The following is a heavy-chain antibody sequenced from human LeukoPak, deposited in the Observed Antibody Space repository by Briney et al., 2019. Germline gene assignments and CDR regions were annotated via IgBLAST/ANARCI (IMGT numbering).Heavy chain of an antibody. V-gene: IGHV1-2*02. D-gene: IGHD4-11*01. J-gene: IGHJ3*02. CDR3: ARAFMTNDAFDI. CDR1: GYTFTGYY. CDR2: INPNSGGT. Sequence: ASVKVSCKASGYTFTGYYMHWVRQAPGQGLEWMGWINPNSGGTNYAQKFQGRVTMTRDASISTAYMELSRLRSDDTAVYYCARAFMTNDAFDIWGQGTMVTVSS.